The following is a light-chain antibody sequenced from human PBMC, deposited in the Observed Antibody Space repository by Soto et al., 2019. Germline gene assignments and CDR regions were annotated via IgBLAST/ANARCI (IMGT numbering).Light chain of an antibody. V-gene: IGKV1-5*01. Sequence: DIQMTQAPSTLSASVGDRVTITCRADETVGLWLAWYQQRPGKAPKLLIYDAYRLESGVPSRFSGSASGREFALSISSLLPEDFGTYYCQQYNAYPWTFGRGTKVDI. CDR1: ETVGLW. CDR2: DAY. J-gene: IGKJ1*01. CDR3: QQYNAYPWT.